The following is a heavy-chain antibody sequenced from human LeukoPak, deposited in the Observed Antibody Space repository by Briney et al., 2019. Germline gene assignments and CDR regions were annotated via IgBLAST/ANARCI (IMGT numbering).Heavy chain of an antibody. D-gene: IGHD6-13*01. J-gene: IGHJ4*02. CDR2: ISSSGENS. V-gene: IGHV3-23*01. CDR1: GFTFSNYG. CDR3: ANGAAAGTPTIGDY. Sequence: GGSLRLSCAASGFTFSNYGMSWVRQAPGKGLEWVSVISSSGENSYYADSVKGRFTISRDNFKNTLYLQMNSLRAEDTAVYYCANGAAAGTPTIGDYWGQGTLVTVSS.